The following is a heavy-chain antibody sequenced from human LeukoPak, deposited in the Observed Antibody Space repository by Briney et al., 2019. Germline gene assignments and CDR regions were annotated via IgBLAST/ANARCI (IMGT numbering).Heavy chain of an antibody. Sequence: APGXXLXWMGGIIPIFGTANYAQKFQGRVTITTDESTSTAYMELSSLRSEDTAVYYCARGRTYYDFWSYHRSDAFDIWGQGTMVTVSS. V-gene: IGHV1-69*05. J-gene: IGHJ3*02. CDR2: IIPIFGTA. D-gene: IGHD3-3*01. CDR3: ARGRTYYDFWSYHRSDAFDI.